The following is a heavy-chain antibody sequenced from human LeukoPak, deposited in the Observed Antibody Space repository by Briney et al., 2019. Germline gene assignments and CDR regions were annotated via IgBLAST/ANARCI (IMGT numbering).Heavy chain of an antibody. Sequence: SHTLSLTCAFSGYSVSSNTAVWNWIRQSPAKGLEWLGRTYYKSRRYNDYAASVKRRIIFNPDTSKNQISLQLNSVTPEDTGVYYCARDRRRGYSYGYYFDSWGQGTLVTVSS. D-gene: IGHD5-18*01. CDR2: TYYKSRRYN. V-gene: IGHV6-1*01. CDR1: GYSVSSNTAV. J-gene: IGHJ4*02. CDR3: ARDRRRGYSYGYYFDS.